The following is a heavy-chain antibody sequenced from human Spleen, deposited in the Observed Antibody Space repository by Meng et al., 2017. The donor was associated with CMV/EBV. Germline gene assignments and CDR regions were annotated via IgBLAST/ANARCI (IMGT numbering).Heavy chain of an antibody. V-gene: IGHV4-39*07. J-gene: IGHJ4*02. CDR3: ARVGDSYGYFFDY. CDR2: INHSGST. D-gene: IGHD5-18*01. CDR1: GGSISSSSYY. Sequence: LQVQGSGPGLVKPSETLSLTCTVAGGSISSSSYYWAWIRQPPGEGLEWIGEINHSGSTNYNPSLKSRVTISVDTSKNQFSLKLSSVTAADTAVYYCARVGDSYGYFFDYWGQGTLVTASS.